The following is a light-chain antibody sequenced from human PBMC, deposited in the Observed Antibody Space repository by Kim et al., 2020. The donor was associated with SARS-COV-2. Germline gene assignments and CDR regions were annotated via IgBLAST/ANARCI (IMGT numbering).Light chain of an antibody. CDR1: SSNNRAGNN. CDR2: SSN. V-gene: IGLV1-40*01. Sequence: QTATSTCCGSSSNNRAGNNVQWYQQLPRTAPQLLIYSSNNRPSGVPDRVSGSKSGTSASLAISGLQAEDEADYYCQAYDGSLSGYVFGSGTKVTVL. J-gene: IGLJ1*01. CDR3: QAYDGSLSGYV.